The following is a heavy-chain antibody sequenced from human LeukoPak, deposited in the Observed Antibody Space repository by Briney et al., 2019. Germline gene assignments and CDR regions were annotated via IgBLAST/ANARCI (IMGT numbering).Heavy chain of an antibody. J-gene: IGHJ4*02. CDR1: RFIFSTYW. V-gene: IGHV3-74*01. Sequence: HPGGSLRLSCAASRFIFSTYWMHWLRQAPGRGLVWVSRINSDGSSTIYADSVEGRFTISRDNAKNTLYLQMNSLRAEDTAVYYCARDSIEVDGDFDYWGQGTLVTVSS. CDR3: ARDSIEVDGDFDY. D-gene: IGHD6-13*01. CDR2: INSDGSST.